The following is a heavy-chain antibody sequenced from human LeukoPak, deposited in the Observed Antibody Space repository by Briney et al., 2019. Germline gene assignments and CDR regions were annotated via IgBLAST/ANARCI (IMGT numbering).Heavy chain of an antibody. V-gene: IGHV3-30*02. J-gene: IGHJ4*02. Sequence: GGSLRLSCAASGFTFSSYAMSWVRQAPGKGLEWVAFIPYTGGDESYGDSVKGRFTISSDNSKNTLYLQMDSLRTEDTAIYYCAKDQGRGTYSFDYWGQGTLVTVSS. D-gene: IGHD1-26*01. CDR3: AKDQGRGTYSFDY. CDR2: IPYTGGDE. CDR1: GFTFSSYA.